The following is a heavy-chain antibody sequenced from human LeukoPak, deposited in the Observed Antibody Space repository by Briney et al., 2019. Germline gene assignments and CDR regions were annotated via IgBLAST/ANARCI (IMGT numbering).Heavy chain of an antibody. CDR3: ASLTTADAFDI. D-gene: IGHD3-22*01. CDR1: GYSISRDYY. CDR2: IYHSGST. J-gene: IGHJ3*02. V-gene: IGHV4-38-2*02. Sequence: PSETLSLPCTVSGYSISRDYYWGWIRQPPGQGLEWIGSIYHSGSTYYNPSLTSRVTISVDTSKNQFSLKLRSVTAADTAVYYCASLTTADAFDIWGQGTMVTVST.